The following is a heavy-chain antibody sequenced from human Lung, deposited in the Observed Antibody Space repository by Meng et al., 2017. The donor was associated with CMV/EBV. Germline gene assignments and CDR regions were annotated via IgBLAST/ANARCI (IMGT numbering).Heavy chain of an antibody. CDR2: MNPNSGNT. CDR1: GYTFTSYD. V-gene: IGHV1-8*01. J-gene: IGHJ5*02. Sequence: AEVKKPGPSVNVSCKASGYTFTSYDINWVRQATGQGLEWMGWMNPNSGNTGYAQKFQGRVTMTRNTSISTAYMELSSLRSEDTAVYYCARGYCSGGSCPVFDPWGQGTLVTVSS. CDR3: ARGYCSGGSCPVFDP. D-gene: IGHD2-15*01.